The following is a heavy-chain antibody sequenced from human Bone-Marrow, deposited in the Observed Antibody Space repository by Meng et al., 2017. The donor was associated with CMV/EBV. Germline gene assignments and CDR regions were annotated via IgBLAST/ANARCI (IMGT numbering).Heavy chain of an antibody. CDR1: GYTFTSYG. CDR3: ARDSRFLEWLLIDY. J-gene: IGHJ4*02. CDR2: ISAYNGNT. Sequence: ALVKVSCKASGYTFTSYGISWVRQAPGQGLEWMGWISAYNGNTNYAQKLQGRVTMTTDTSTSTAYMELRSLRSDDTAVYYCARDSRFLEWLLIDYWGQGTLVTVSS. V-gene: IGHV1-18*01. D-gene: IGHD3-3*01.